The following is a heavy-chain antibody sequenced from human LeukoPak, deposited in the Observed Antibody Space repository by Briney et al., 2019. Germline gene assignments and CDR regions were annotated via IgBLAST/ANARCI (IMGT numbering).Heavy chain of an antibody. J-gene: IGHJ4*02. D-gene: IGHD5-12*01. V-gene: IGHV3-21*01. Sequence: PGGSLRLSCAASGFTFSTYSMNWLRLAPGKGLEWVSSISPDSNYKYYVDSVKGRITISRDNAKSSLYLQMNSLRAEDTAVYYCVRGGYRGFDYEYWGQGTLVTVSS. CDR1: GFTFSTYS. CDR2: ISPDSNYK. CDR3: VRGGYRGFDYEY.